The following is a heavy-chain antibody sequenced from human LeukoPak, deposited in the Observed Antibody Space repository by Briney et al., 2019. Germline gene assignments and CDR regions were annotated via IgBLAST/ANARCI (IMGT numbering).Heavy chain of an antibody. CDR1: GYTFTGYY. V-gene: IGHV1-69*13. CDR2: IIPIFGTA. J-gene: IGHJ6*02. D-gene: IGHD3-22*01. Sequence: GASVKVSCKASGYTFTGYYMHWVRQAPGQGLEWMGGIIPIFGTANYAQKFQGRVTITADESTSTAYMELSSLRSEDTAVYYCARVRGPYYYDSSGLLSLYYYYGMDVWGQGTTVTVSS. CDR3: ARVRGPYYYDSSGLLSLYYYYGMDV.